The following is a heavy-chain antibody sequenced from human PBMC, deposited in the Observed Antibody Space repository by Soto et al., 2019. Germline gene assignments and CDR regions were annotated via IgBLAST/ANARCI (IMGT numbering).Heavy chain of an antibody. D-gene: IGHD3-22*01. CDR2: IYHSGST. Sequence: SETLSLTCTVSGGSISTYFWSWIRQPPGKGLEWIGFIYHSGSTKYNPSLKSRVAISVDTSKNQFSLKLSSVTAADTAIYYCARHDYYDSSGPSDWWGQGILVTVSS. J-gene: IGHJ4*02. CDR1: GGSISTYF. CDR3: ARHDYYDSSGPSDW. V-gene: IGHV4-59*08.